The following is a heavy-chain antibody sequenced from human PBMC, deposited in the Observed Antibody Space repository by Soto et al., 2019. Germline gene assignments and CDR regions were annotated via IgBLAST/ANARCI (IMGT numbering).Heavy chain of an antibody. CDR3: ARDECGYKVHPPGGWFEA. CDR1: GYTFTSYG. J-gene: IGHJ5*02. V-gene: IGHV1-18*01. D-gene: IGHD1-1*01. Sequence: ASVKVSCKASGYTFTSYGISWVRQAPGQGLEWMGWISAYNGNTNYAQKLQGRVTMTTDTSTSTAYMELRSLRSDDTAVYYCARDECGYKVHPPGGWFEAWGQGTRVTVSA. CDR2: ISAYNGNT.